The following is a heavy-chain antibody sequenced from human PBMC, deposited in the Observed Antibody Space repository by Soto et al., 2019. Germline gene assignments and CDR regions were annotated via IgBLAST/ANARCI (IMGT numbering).Heavy chain of an antibody. V-gene: IGHV1-3*01. CDR1: GYTFSSYT. Sequence: QVQFVQSGAEVKKPGASVKVSCKASGYTFSSYTMHWVRQAPGQRLEWMGWINAGNGDTKYSQNFQGRITITRDTSATTVYMELSSLRSEDTAVYYCARYFDRGDYYLEYWGQGTLVTVSS. J-gene: IGHJ4*02. CDR2: INAGNGDT. CDR3: ARYFDRGDYYLEY. D-gene: IGHD3-22*01.